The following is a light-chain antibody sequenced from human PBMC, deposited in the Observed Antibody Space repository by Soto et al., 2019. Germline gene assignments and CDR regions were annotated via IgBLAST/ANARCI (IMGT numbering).Light chain of an antibody. Sequence: EIVLTQSPGTLSLSPGERATLSCRASQSVASRNLAWYQQKSGQAPRLLIYGASSRAIHTPDRFSGSGSGTDFTLTISGLEPEDFAVYYCQQYGNSPRTFGQGTKVDIK. CDR3: QQYGNSPRT. J-gene: IGKJ1*01. V-gene: IGKV3-20*01. CDR2: GAS. CDR1: QSVASRN.